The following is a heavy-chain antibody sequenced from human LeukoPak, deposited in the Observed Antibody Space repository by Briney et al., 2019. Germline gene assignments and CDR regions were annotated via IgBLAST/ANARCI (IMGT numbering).Heavy chain of an antibody. CDR3: ASARGRWHLLPRDF. V-gene: IGHV3-30*04. CDR2: ISHDGATK. CDR1: GFSFNNFT. J-gene: IGHJ4*02. Sequence: PGRSLRLSCAASGFSFNNFTMHCVRQAPGKGLEWLAVISHDGATKHYADSVKGRFTISRDNSNNSLSLQMNSLSAEDTAVYYCASARGRWHLLPRDFWGQGTLVTVSS. D-gene: IGHD1-26*01.